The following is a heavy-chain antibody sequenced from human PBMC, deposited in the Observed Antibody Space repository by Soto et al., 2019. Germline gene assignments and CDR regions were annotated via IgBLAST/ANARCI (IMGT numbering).Heavy chain of an antibody. D-gene: IGHD6-13*01. J-gene: IGHJ4*02. CDR1: GFTFSSYS. Sequence: QVQLVESGGGVVQPGRSLRLSCAASGFTFSSYSMQWVRQAPGKGLEWVAVISYDGYNKFYTDSVKGRFTISRDNSKTTLYLQMNSLRDEDTALYFCARDGGQAAAGTFDYWGQGTLVSVSS. CDR2: ISYDGYNK. V-gene: IGHV3-30-3*01. CDR3: ARDGGQAAAGTFDY.